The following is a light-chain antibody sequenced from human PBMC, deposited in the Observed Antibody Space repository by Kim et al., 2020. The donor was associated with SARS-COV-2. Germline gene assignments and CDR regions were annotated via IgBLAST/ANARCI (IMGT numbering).Light chain of an antibody. CDR1: NIGSKS. Sequence: APGKKARITCGGNNIGSKSVHWYQQKPSQAPVLVIHYDRDRPSGIPELFSGSNSGNTATLTISRVEAGDEADYYCQVWDSSSDHRVFGGGTQLTVL. CDR3: QVWDSSSDHRV. CDR2: YDR. J-gene: IGLJ3*02. V-gene: IGLV3-21*04.